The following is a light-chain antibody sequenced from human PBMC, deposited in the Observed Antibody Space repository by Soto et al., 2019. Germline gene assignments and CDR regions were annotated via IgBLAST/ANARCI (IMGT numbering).Light chain of an antibody. CDR3: SSYAGNNIFYV. J-gene: IGLJ1*01. V-gene: IGLV2-8*01. Sequence: PPSSTGAPRGARPIIYDGNSNDVGGYNFVSWYQQHPGKAPKLMIFEVSKRPSGVPDRFSGSKSGNTASLTVSGLQAEDEADYYCSSYAGNNIFYVFGTGTKVTVL. CDR2: EVS. CDR1: SNDVGGYNF.